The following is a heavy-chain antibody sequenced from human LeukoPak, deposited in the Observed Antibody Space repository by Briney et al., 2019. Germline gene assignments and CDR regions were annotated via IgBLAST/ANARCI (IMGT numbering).Heavy chain of an antibody. CDR2: INHSGST. CDR3: ARVALGGITIFGVVTTRHAFDY. Sequence: PPETLSLTCAVYGGSFSGYYWSWLRQPPGKGLEWIGEINHSGSTNYNPSLKSRVTISVDTSKNQFSLKLSSVTAADTAVYYCARVALGGITIFGVVTTRHAFDYWGQGTLVTVSS. CDR1: GGSFSGYY. J-gene: IGHJ4*02. V-gene: IGHV4-34*01. D-gene: IGHD3-3*01.